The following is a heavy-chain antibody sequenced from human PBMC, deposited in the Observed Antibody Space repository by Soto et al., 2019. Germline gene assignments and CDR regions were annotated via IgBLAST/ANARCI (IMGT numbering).Heavy chain of an antibody. CDR2: ISSSSSYI. CDR3: ARGLLSDYDFWSGFHGTNWFDP. Sequence: PGGSLRLSCAASGFTFSSYSMNWVRQAPGKGLEWASSISSSSSYIYYADSVKGRFTISRDNAKNSLYLQMNSLRAEDTAVYYCARGLLSDYDFWSGFHGTNWFDPWGQGTLVTVSS. D-gene: IGHD3-3*01. CDR1: GFTFSSYS. J-gene: IGHJ5*02. V-gene: IGHV3-21*01.